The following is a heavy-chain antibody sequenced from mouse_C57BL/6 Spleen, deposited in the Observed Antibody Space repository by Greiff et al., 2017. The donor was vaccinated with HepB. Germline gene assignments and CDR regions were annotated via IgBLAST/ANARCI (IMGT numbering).Heavy chain of an antibody. Sequence: VQLQESGAELVKPGASVKMSCKASGYTFTSYWITWVKQRPGQGLEWIGDIYPGSGSTNYNEKFKSKATLTVDTSSSTAYMQLSSLTSEDSAVYYCARKTTVVATPFDYWGQGTTLTVSS. CDR1: GYTFTSYW. D-gene: IGHD1-1*01. CDR2: IYPGSGST. V-gene: IGHV1-55*01. J-gene: IGHJ2*01. CDR3: ARKTTVVATPFDY.